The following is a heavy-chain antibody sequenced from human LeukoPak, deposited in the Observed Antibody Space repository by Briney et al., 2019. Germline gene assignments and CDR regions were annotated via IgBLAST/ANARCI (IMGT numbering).Heavy chain of an antibody. Sequence: GSLRLSCAASGFTFSSYAMSWVRQAPGKGLEWVSVIYSGGSTYYADSVKGRFTISRDNSKNTLYLQMNSLRAEDTAVYYCASSGYSYAPEFGYVDYWGQGTLVTVSS. D-gene: IGHD5-18*01. CDR3: ASSGYSYAPEFGYVDY. CDR1: GFTFSSYA. J-gene: IGHJ4*02. CDR2: IYSGGST. V-gene: IGHV3-53*01.